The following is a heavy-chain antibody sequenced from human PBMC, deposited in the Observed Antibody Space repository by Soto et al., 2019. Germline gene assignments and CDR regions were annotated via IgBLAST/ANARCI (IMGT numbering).Heavy chain of an antibody. J-gene: IGHJ6*03. CDR1: GGSFSGYY. CDR3: ARGDGGDLLRYYYYYMDV. D-gene: IGHD4-17*01. CDR2: INHSGST. Sequence: SETLSLTCAVYGGSFSGYYWSWIRQPPGKGLEWIGEINHSGSTNYNPSLKSRVTISVDTSKNQFSLKLSSVTAADTAVYYCARGDGGDLLRYYYYYMDVWGKGTTVTVSS. V-gene: IGHV4-34*01.